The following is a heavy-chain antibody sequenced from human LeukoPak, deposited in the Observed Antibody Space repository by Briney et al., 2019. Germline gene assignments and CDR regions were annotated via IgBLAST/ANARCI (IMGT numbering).Heavy chain of an antibody. CDR2: IYYSGST. D-gene: IGHD3-3*01. CDR3: ARRMTIFGNYYYMDV. V-gene: IGHV4-59*11. CDR1: GGSISSHY. Sequence: SETLSLTCTVSGGSISSHYWRWIRQPPGKGLEWIGYIYYSGSTNYNTSLKSRVTISVDTTKNQFSLKLSSVTAADTAVYYCARRMTIFGNYYYMDVWGKGTTVTVSS. J-gene: IGHJ6*03.